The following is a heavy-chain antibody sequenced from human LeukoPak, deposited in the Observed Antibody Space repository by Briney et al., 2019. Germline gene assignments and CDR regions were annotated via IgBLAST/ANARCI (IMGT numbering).Heavy chain of an antibody. CDR1: GFSFSSHN. D-gene: IGHD5-18*01. J-gene: IGHJ4*02. Sequence: GGSLRLSCAASGFSFSSHNMNWVRQAPGKGLEWVASINPDGNKKYSADSVKGRFTISRDNAENSLYLQMNSLRVEDTAFYYCARDLAYSRLDYWGQGMLVTVSS. CDR3: ARDLAYSRLDY. V-gene: IGHV3-7*01. CDR2: INPDGNKK.